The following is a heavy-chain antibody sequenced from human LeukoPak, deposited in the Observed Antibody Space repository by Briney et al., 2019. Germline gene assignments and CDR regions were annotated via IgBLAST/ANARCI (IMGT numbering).Heavy chain of an antibody. CDR1: GGTFSSFA. V-gene: IGHV1-69*01. J-gene: IGHJ4*02. CDR2: IIPILGVT. D-gene: IGHD2-2*01. Sequence: GSSVKVSCKASGGTFSSFAISWVRQAPGQGLEWMGGIIPILGVTNYAQKFQGRVTITADESTSTAYLELSSLRSEDTAVYYCARWAHTTSRSFDYWGQGTLVTVSS. CDR3: ARWAHTTSRSFDY.